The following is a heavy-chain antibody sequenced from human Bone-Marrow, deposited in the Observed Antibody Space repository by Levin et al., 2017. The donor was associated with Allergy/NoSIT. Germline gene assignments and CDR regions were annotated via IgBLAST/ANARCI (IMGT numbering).Heavy chain of an antibody. CDR3: ARQDSFFYRHTHIGHFDL. CDR1: GGSINSKTYY. CDR2: ISHSGDT. Sequence: SETLSLTCTVSGGSINSKTYYWGWIRQSPGKGLEWIGSISHSGDTYSNPSLKSRVTTSVDTSKNQFSLTLNSVTAADPAVYFCARQDSFFYRHTHIGHFDLWGRGTLVTVSS. J-gene: IGHJ2*01. V-gene: IGHV4-39*01. D-gene: IGHD2/OR15-2a*01.